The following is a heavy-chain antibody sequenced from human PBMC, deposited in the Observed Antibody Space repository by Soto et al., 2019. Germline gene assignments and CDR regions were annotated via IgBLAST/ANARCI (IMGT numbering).Heavy chain of an antibody. CDR2: ISPDNGNT. CDR3: TRGGGAHYRFDP. D-gene: IGHD1-26*01. J-gene: IGHJ5*02. V-gene: IGHV1-18*01. Sequence: ASVKVSCKASGYTFTSTYLTWVRQAPGRGLEWVGWISPDNGNTNYAQKLQGRVTMTTDTSTNTVYLELRSLRPDDTAVYYCTRGGGAHYRFDPWGQGTLVTVPS. CDR1: GYTFTSTY.